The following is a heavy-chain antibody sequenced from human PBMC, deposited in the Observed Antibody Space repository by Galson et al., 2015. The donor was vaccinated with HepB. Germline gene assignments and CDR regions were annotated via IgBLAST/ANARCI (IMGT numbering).Heavy chain of an antibody. CDR1: GFTFSSFW. CDR2: MKQDGSEK. CDR3: ARGGSWSFDY. V-gene: IGHV3-7*01. D-gene: IGHD6-13*01. Sequence: SLRLSCAASGFTFSSFWMRWVRQAPGKGLEWVADMKQDGSEKYYVDSVKGRFTISRDNAKNSLYLQMNSLRAEDTAVYYCARGGSWSFDYWGQGTLVSVSS. J-gene: IGHJ4*02.